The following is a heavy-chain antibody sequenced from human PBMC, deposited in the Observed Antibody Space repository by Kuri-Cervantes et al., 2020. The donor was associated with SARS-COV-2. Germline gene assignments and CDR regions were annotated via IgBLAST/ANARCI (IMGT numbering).Heavy chain of an antibody. CDR2: ISYDGSNK. V-gene: IGHV3-30*04. CDR3: ARGGRYCSSTSCYAHDC. D-gene: IGHD2-2*01. J-gene: IGHJ4*02. CDR1: GFTFSSYA. Sequence: GESLKISCAASGFTFSSYAMHWVRQAPGKGLEWVAVISYDGSNKYYADSVKGRFTISRDNSKNTLYLQMNSLRAEDTAVYYCARGGRYCSSTSCYAHDCWGQGTLVTVSS.